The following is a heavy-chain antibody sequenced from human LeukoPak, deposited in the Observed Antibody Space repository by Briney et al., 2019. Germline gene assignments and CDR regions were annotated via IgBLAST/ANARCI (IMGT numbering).Heavy chain of an antibody. J-gene: IGHJ4*02. V-gene: IGHV4-59*01. Sequence: SETLSLTYTVSGGSISSYYWSWIRQPPGKGLEWIGYIYYGGSTNYDPSLKSRVTISVDTSKNQFSLKLSSVTAADTAVYYCARAGYSSGWYLDYWGQGTLVTVSS. CDR2: IYYGGST. CDR3: ARAGYSSGWYLDY. D-gene: IGHD6-19*01. CDR1: GGSISSYY.